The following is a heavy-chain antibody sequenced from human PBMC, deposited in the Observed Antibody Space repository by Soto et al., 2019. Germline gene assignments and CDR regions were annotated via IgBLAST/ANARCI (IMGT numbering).Heavy chain of an antibody. Sequence: GGSLRLSCAASGFTFSSYGMHWVRQAPGKGLERVAVIWYDGSNKYYADSVKGRFTISRDNSKNTLYLQMNSLRAEDTAVYYCARFYCSSTSCLTYYYYGMDVWGQGTTVTVSS. V-gene: IGHV3-33*01. CDR1: GFTFSSYG. J-gene: IGHJ6*02. D-gene: IGHD2-2*01. CDR3: ARFYCSSTSCLTYYYYGMDV. CDR2: IWYDGSNK.